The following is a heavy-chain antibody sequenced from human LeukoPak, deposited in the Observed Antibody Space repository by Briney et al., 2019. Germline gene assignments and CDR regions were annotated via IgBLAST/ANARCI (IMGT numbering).Heavy chain of an antibody. Sequence: SETLCLTCTVSGGSISSYYWSRIRQPAGKGLEWIGRIYTSGSTNYNPSLKSRVTMSADTSKNQFSLKLSSVTAADTAVYYCARDWGYCSSTSCPYYYYYGIDVWGQGTTVTVSS. CDR2: IYTSGST. J-gene: IGHJ6*02. CDR3: ARDWGYCSSTSCPYYYYYGIDV. D-gene: IGHD2-2*01. CDR1: GGSISSYY. V-gene: IGHV4-4*07.